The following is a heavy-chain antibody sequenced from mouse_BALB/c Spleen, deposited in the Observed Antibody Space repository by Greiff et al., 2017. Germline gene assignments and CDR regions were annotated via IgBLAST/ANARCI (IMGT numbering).Heavy chain of an antibody. D-gene: IGHD1-1*01. CDR3: TRRPPYYGSSGDDYYAMDY. CDR1: GFTFSNYW. J-gene: IGHJ4*01. V-gene: IGHV6-6*02. CDR2: IRLKSNNYAT. Sequence: EVKVEESGGGLVQPGGSMKLSCVASGFTFSNYWMNWVRQSPEKGLEWVAEIRLKSNNYATHYAESVKGRFTISRDDSKSSVYLQMNNLRAEDTGIYYCTRRPPYYGSSGDDYYAMDYWGQGTSVTVSS.